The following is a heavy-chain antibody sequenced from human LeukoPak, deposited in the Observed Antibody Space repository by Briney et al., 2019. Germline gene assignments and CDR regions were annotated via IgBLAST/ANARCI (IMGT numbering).Heavy chain of an antibody. CDR1: GGSFSGYY. CDR3: ASTIVGATTSDYYYYMDV. J-gene: IGHJ6*03. D-gene: IGHD1-26*01. CDR2: INHSGST. Sequence: SGTLSLTCAVYGGSFSGYYWSWIRQPPGKGLEWIGEINHSGSTNYNPSLKSRVTISVDTSKNQFSLKLSSVTAADTAVYYCASTIVGATTSDYYYYMDVWGKGTTVTVSS. V-gene: IGHV4-34*01.